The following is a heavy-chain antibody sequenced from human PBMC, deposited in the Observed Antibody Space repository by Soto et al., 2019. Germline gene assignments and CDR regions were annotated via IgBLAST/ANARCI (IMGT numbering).Heavy chain of an antibody. J-gene: IGHJ2*01. D-gene: IGHD2-2*01. CDR1: GFTFSTYS. CDR3: ASYCISASCAYWYFDL. CDR2: ISSSSSTI. Sequence: EVQLVESGGGLVQPGGSLRLSCAASGFTFSTYSMNWVRQAPGKGLEWVSYISSSSSTIHYADSVKGRFSISRDNGKNXLYLQMNSLRDEDTAVYYCASYCISASCAYWYFDLWGRGTLVTVSS. V-gene: IGHV3-48*02.